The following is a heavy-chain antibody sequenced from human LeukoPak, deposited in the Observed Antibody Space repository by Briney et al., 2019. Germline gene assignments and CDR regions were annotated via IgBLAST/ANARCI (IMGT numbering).Heavy chain of an antibody. Sequence: GGSLRLSCAASGFTFSSYSMNWVRQAPGKGPEWVANINQDGSVKYYVDSVKGRFTISRDSAKNSLYLQMNSLRAGDTAVYYYTGDSQDSYVYYMVVWGKGTTVTVSS. CDR1: GFTFSSYS. D-gene: IGHD3-10*02. CDR2: INQDGSVK. CDR3: TGDSQDSYVYYMVV. J-gene: IGHJ6*03. V-gene: IGHV3-7*01.